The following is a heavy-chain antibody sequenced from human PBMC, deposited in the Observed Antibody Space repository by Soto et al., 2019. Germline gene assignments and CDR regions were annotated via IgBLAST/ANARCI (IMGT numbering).Heavy chain of an antibody. D-gene: IGHD3-22*01. CDR3: AKDYYDSSGYSYFDY. CDR2: ISSSGSTI. CDR1: GETSSTYA. J-gene: IGHJ4*02. Sequence: RHSCGAAGETSSTYAMHRVSKDEGKVLEWVSYISSSGSTIYYADSVKGRFTISRDNAKNSLYLQMNSVRAEDTAVYYCAKDYYDSSGYSYFDYWGQGTQVTVSS. V-gene: IGHV3-48*03.